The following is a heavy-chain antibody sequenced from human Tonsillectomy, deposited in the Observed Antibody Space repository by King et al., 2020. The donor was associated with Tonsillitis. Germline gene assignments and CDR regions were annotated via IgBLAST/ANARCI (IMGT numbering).Heavy chain of an antibody. CDR3: ARTPTTMAVVYYYDY. CDR2: INPRIGGT. D-gene: IGHD4-11*01. J-gene: IGHJ4*02. V-gene: IGHV1-2*02. CDR1: GYTFTDYY. Sequence: VQLVESGAEVKKPGASVKVSCKASGYTFTDYYMHWVRQAPGQGLEWMGWINPRIGGTKYAQKFQGRVTLARDTSINTIYMELSSLRSDDTAVYYCARTPTTMAVVYYYDYWGQGTLVTVSS.